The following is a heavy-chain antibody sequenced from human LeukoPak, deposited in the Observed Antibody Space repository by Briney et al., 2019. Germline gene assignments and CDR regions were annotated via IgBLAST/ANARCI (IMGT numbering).Heavy chain of an antibody. CDR2: MNPNRANT. J-gene: IGHJ6*03. V-gene: IGHV1-8*03. Sequence: GASVKVSCTASVYNFKSYDINWVRQATGQGREGMGWMNPNRANTGYTQNLQGRVAITTNTSISTAYMELRSLRSEDTGVYYCARVKWALLGGIVYYYMDVWGKGTTVTVSS. CDR1: VYNFKSYD. CDR3: ARVKWALLGGIVYYYMDV. D-gene: IGHD1-26*01.